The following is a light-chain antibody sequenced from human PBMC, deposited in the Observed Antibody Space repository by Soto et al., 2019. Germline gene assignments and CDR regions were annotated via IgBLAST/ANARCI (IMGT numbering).Light chain of an antibody. J-gene: IGKJ1*01. CDR2: AAS. CDR3: QQCYSTPRT. Sequence: DIQMTQSPSSLSSSVGDRVTITCRTSQSISSYLNWYQQKPGKVPKLLIYAASSLQSGVPPRFSGSGSGTDFTLTISWLQPEDFATYYCQQCYSTPRTFCQGTKVDI. CDR1: QSISSY. V-gene: IGKV1-39*01.